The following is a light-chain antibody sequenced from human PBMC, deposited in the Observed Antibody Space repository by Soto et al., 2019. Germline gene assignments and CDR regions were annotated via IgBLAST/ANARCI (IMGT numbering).Light chain of an antibody. CDR2: GAS. Sequence: DIQMTQSPSSLSASVGDRVTITCRASQTISTYLNWYQQIPGKAPKLLIYGASNLHNGVPSRFSGSGSGTDFTLTISSLQPEDFATYYCQKSSSIPYTCGQGTKLEIK. CDR3: QKSSSIPYT. CDR1: QTISTY. V-gene: IGKV1-39*01. J-gene: IGKJ2*01.